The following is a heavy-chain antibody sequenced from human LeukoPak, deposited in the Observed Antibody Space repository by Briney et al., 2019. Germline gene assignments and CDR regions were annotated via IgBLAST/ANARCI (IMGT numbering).Heavy chain of an antibody. J-gene: IGHJ6*03. CDR1: GLTVSSNY. CDR2: IYSGGST. V-gene: IGHV3-53*01. Sequence: GGSLRLSCAASGLTVSSNYMSWVRQAPGKGLEWVSVIYSGGSTYYADSVKGRFTISRDNSKNTLYLQMNSLRAEDTAVYYCARRWAYYYYMDVWGKGTTVTVSS. D-gene: IGHD4-23*01. CDR3: ARRWAYYYYMDV.